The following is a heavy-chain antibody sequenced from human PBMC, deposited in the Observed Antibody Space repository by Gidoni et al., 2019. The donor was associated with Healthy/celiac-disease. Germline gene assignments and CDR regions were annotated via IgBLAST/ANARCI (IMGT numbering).Heavy chain of an antibody. J-gene: IGHJ4*02. CDR1: GFTFSSYA. Sequence: EVQLLESGGGLVQPGGSLRLSCPASGFTFSSYAMSWVRQSPGKGLEWFSAISGSGGSTYDADSVKGRFTISRDNSKNTLYLQMNSLRAEDTAVYYCAKAGGSYTYYFDYWGQGTLVTVSS. D-gene: IGHD1-26*01. CDR2: ISGSGGST. V-gene: IGHV3-23*01. CDR3: AKAGGSYTYYFDY.